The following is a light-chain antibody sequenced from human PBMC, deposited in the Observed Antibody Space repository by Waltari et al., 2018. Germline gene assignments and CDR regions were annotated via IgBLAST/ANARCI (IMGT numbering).Light chain of an antibody. J-gene: IGKJ2*01. V-gene: IGKV3-15*01. CDR1: QSVSSN. CDR2: GAS. CDR3: QHSDT. Sequence: EIVMTQSPGNLSVSPGEKATLSCRASQSVSSNLAWYQQKPGQSPRLLIYGASTRATGIPARFSGSGSGTDFTLTISSLQSEDFAVYYCQHSDTFGQGTKLEIK.